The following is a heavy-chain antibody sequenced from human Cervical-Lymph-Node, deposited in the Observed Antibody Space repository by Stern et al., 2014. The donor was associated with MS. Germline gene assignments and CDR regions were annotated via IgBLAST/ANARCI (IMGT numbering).Heavy chain of an antibody. CDR1: GFNFSSYS. D-gene: IGHD6-19*01. V-gene: IGHV3-21*01. Sequence: EVQLVESGGGLVKPGGSLRLSCAASGFNFSSYSMNWVRQAPGKGLEWVSSISSSSSYIYYADSVKGRFTISRDNAKNSLYLQMNSLRAEDTAVYYCAREPRAGKMVDYWGQGTLVTVSS. CDR2: ISSSSSYI. CDR3: AREPRAGKMVDY. J-gene: IGHJ4*02.